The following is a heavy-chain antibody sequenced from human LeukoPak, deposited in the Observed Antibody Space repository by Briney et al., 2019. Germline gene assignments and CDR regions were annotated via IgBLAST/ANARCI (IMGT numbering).Heavy chain of an antibody. CDR2: ISSSGSTI. D-gene: IGHD3-10*01. CDR3: ARERAYYYGSGSSYYFDY. CDR1: GFTFSSYE. Sequence: GGSLRLSCAASGFTFSSYEMNWVRQAPGKGLERVSYISSSGSTIYYADSVKGRFTISRDNAKNSLYLQMNSLRAEDTAVYYCARERAYYYGSGSSYYFDYWGQGTLVTVSS. V-gene: IGHV3-48*03. J-gene: IGHJ4*02.